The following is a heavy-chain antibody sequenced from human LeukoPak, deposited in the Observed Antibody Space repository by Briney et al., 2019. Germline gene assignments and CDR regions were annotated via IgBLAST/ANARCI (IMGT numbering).Heavy chain of an antibody. D-gene: IGHD3-22*01. CDR1: GYSISSGYY. V-gene: IGHV4-38-2*02. CDR3: ARVRNYYDSSGFPYNWFDP. CDR2: IYHSGST. J-gene: IGHJ5*02. Sequence: PSETLSLTCTVSGYSISSGYYWGWIRQPPGKGLEWIGSIYHSGSTYYNPSLKSRVTISVDTSKNQFSLKLSSVTAADTAVYYCARVRNYYDSSGFPYNWFDPWGQGTLVTVSS.